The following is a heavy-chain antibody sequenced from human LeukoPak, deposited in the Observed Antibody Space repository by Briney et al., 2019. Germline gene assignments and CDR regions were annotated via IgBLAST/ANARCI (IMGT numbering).Heavy chain of an antibody. CDR2: MNPNSGNT. Sequence: GASVKVSCKASGYSFTSYDINWVRQATGQGLEWMGWMNPNSGNTGYAQKFQGRVTMTRSTSISTAYMELRSLRSDDTAVYYCARSLGLRYFDWLLWYFDYWGQGTLVTVSS. CDR1: GYSFTSYD. V-gene: IGHV1-8*01. D-gene: IGHD3-9*01. CDR3: ARSLGLRYFDWLLWYFDY. J-gene: IGHJ4*02.